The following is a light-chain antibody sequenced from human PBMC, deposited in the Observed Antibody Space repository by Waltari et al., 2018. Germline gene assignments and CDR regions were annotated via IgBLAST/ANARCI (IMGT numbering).Light chain of an antibody. CDR2: AAT. J-gene: IGKJ3*01. V-gene: IGKV1-16*01. CDR1: QDIDYF. CDR3: QQYFTYPQVA. Sequence: DIQMTQSPSSLSASVGDRVTITCRASQDIDYFLAWFQQKPGKVPESLMYAATRLQSGVPSRFSASRSATDYSLTITDLQPEDFATYYCQQYFTYPQVAFGPGTKVNVK.